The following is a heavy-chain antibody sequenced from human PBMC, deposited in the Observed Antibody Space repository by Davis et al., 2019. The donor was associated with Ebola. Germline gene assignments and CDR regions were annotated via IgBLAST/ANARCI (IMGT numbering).Heavy chain of an antibody. V-gene: IGHV3-23*01. CDR3: ARDRMGASTFDY. CDR2: ITGSGGSP. J-gene: IGHJ4*02. CDR1: AFTFSNYA. D-gene: IGHD3-16*01. Sequence: GGSLRLSCAASAFTFSNYAVNWVRQAPGEGLEWVSAITGSGGSPYYADSVKGRFTISRDNAKNTVYLQMNSLRAEDTAVYYCARDRMGASTFDYWGQGALVTVSS.